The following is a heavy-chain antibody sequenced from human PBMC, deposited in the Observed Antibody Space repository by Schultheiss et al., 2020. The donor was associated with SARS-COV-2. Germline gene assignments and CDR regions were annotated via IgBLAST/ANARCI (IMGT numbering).Heavy chain of an antibody. J-gene: IGHJ6*03. Sequence: GGSLRLSCAASGFTFSSYGMHWVRQAPGKGLEWVAVISYDGSNKYYTDSVKGRFTISRDNSKNTLYLQMNSLRAEDTAVYYCAKAGQLLSGTVIMDYYYMDVWGKGTTVTVSS. D-gene: IGHD2-2*01. CDR3: AKAGQLLSGTVIMDYYYMDV. CDR2: ISYDGSNK. CDR1: GFTFSSYG. V-gene: IGHV3-30*18.